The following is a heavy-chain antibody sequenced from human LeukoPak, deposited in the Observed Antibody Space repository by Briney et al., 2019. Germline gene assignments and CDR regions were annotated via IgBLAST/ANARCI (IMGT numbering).Heavy chain of an antibody. CDR2: IYYSGST. J-gene: IGHJ5*02. D-gene: IGHD2-2*01. CDR1: GGSIDNYY. V-gene: IGHV4-59*01. CDR3: ARDSGSSTHAP. Sequence: PSETLSLTCTVSGGSIDNYYWSWIRQPPGKGLEWIGYIYYSGSTNYNPSLKSRVTISVDTSKNQFSLKLTSVTAADTAVYYCARDSGSSTHAPWGQGTLVTVS.